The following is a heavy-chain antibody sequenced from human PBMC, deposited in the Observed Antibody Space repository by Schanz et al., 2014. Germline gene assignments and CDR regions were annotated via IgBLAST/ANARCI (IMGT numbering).Heavy chain of an antibody. CDR3: AKGLDGYGWNAFDS. CDR2: ISGRGDST. Sequence: EVQLVESGGGLAQPGGSLRLSCAASGFSFSTYAMNWVRQAPGKGLEWVSLISGRGDSTHYADSVKGRFTISRDNSRKTLSLQMNSLRAEDTAVYYCAKGLDGYGWNAFDSWGQGTLATVSS. V-gene: IGHV3-23*04. CDR1: GFSFSTYA. J-gene: IGHJ4*02. D-gene: IGHD1-1*01.